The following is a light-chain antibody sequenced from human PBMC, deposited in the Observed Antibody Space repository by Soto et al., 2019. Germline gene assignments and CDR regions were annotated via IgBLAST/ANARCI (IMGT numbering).Light chain of an antibody. V-gene: IGLV1-40*01. CDR3: QSYDSSLTL. CDR2: GNS. Sequence: VLPQPPSVSGAPGQRVTISCTGSSSNIGAGYDVHWYQQLPGTAPKLLIYGNSNRPSGVPDRFSGSKSGTSASLAITGLQAEDEADYYCQSYDSSLTLFGGGTKLTVL. J-gene: IGLJ2*01. CDR1: SSNIGAGYD.